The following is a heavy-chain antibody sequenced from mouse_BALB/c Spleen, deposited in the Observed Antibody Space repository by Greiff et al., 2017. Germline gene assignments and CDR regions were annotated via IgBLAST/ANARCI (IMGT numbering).Heavy chain of an antibody. Sequence: EVQLQQSWAELVRSGASVKLSCTASGFNIKDYYMHWVKQRPEQGLEWIGWIDPENGDTEYAPKFQGKATMTADTSSNTAYLQLSSLTSEDTAVYYCSRSSLAYWGQGTLVTVSA. CDR3: SRSSLAY. CDR2: IDPENGDT. D-gene: IGHD1-1*01. CDR1: GFNIKDYY. V-gene: IGHV14-4*02. J-gene: IGHJ3*01.